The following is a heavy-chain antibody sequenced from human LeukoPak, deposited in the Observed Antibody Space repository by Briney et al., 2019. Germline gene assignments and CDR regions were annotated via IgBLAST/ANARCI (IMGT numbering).Heavy chain of an antibody. Sequence: GGSLRLSCAASGFSFSRYYMSWVRQAPGKGLEWVSVLFSGGNTYYADSVKDRFSISRDSSRETLFLQMNSLRADDTAVYYCARQGYDSGFDYWGHGTMVTVSS. CDR2: LFSGGNT. J-gene: IGHJ4*01. CDR3: ARQGYDSGFDY. D-gene: IGHD5-12*01. V-gene: IGHV3-66*04. CDR1: GFSFSRYY.